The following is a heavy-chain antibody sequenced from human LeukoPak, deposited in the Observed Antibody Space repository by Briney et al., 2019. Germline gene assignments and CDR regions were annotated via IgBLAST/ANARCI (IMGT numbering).Heavy chain of an antibody. V-gene: IGHV4-59*01. CDR1: GGSISSYY. CDR3: ARVMITFGGVIVKQDDAFDI. J-gene: IGHJ3*02. CDR2: IYYSGST. Sequence: PSETLSLTCTVSGGSISSYYWSWIRQPPGKGLEWIGYIYYSGSTNYNPSLKSRVTISVDTSKNQFSLKLSSVTAADTAVYYCARVMITFGGVIVKQDDAFDIWGQGTMVTVSS. D-gene: IGHD3-16*02.